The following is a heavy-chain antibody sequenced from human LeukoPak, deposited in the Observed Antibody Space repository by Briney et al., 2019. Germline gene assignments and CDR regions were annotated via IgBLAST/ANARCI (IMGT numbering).Heavy chain of an antibody. D-gene: IGHD6-6*01. CDR1: GGSISSYY. J-gene: IGHJ6*03. CDR2: IYTSGST. Sequence: SETLSLTCTVSGGSISSYYWSWIRQPAGKGLEWIGRIYTSGSTNYNPSLKSRVTMSVDTSKNQLSLKLSSVTAADTAVYYCARSMYSSSRGYYYYYMDVWGKGTAVTVSS. CDR3: ARSMYSSSRGYYYYYMDV. V-gene: IGHV4-4*07.